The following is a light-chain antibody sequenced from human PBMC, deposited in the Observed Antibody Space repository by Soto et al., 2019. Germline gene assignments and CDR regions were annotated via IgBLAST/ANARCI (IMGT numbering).Light chain of an antibody. V-gene: IGKV1-17*01. CDR3: LQHDNYPYT. J-gene: IGKJ2*01. Sequence: IEMTQSPSSLSASVGDRVTITCRASLGIRNHLGWFQQKPGKAPKRLIYSASSLHGGVPSRFSGSGSGTEFTLAISSLHPEDFATYYCLQHDNYPYTFGQGTKLEIK. CDR1: LGIRNH. CDR2: SAS.